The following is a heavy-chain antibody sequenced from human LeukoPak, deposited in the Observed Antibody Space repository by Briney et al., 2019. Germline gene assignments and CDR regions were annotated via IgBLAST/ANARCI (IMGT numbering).Heavy chain of an antibody. CDR3: ASTLAWGAWFDP. J-gene: IGHJ5*02. Sequence: ASVKVSCKASGYTFTSYYMHWVRQAPGQGLEWMGIISPSGGSTSYAQKFQGRVTMTRDMSTSTVYMELSSLRSEDTAVYYCASTLAWGAWFDPWGQGTLVTVSS. CDR1: GYTFTSYY. V-gene: IGHV1-46*01. D-gene: IGHD3-3*02. CDR2: ISPSGGST.